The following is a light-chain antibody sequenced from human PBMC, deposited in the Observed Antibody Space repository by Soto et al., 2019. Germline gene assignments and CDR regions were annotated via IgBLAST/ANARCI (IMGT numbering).Light chain of an antibody. CDR2: GAF. V-gene: IGKV3-20*01. CDR1: QSVNNNY. CDR3: QQFSSYPLT. J-gene: IGKJ4*01. Sequence: EIVLTQSPGTLSLSPGERATLSCRASQSVNNNYLAWYQQKPGQAPRLLIYGAFRRATGIPDRFSGGGSGTDFTLTISRLEPEDFAVYYCQQFSSYPLTFGGGTKVDIK.